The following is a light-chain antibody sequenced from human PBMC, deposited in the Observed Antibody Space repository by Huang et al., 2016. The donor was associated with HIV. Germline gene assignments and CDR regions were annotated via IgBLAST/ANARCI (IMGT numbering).Light chain of an antibody. CDR1: QSVNSY. CDR2: DAS. V-gene: IGKV3-11*01. CDR3: QQRKYWPPIT. J-gene: IGKJ5*01. Sequence: ETVLTQSPATLSWSPGERATLSCRASQSVNSYLAWYQQKPGQTPRLLIYDASNRATGSPARCSGSGSGTDFTLTISSLEPEDFAVYYCQQRKYWPPITFGQGTRLEIK.